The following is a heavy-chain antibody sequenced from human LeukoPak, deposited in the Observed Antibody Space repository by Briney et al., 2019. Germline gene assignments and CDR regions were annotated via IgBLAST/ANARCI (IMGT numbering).Heavy chain of an antibody. V-gene: IGHV4-34*01. D-gene: IGHD3-10*01. CDR1: GGSFSGYY. CDR3: ASVSGSYYRPPRDY. CDR2: INHSGST. Sequence: SETLSLTCAVYGGSFSGYYWSWIRQPPGKGLEWIGEINHSGSTNYNPSLKGRVTISVDTSKNQFSLKLSSVTAADTAVYYCASVSGSYYRPPRDYWGQGTLVTVSS. J-gene: IGHJ4*02.